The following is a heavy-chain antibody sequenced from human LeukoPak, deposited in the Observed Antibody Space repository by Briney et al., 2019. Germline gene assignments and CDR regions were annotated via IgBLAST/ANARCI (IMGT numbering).Heavy chain of an antibody. V-gene: IGHV3-48*04. J-gene: IGHJ5*02. Sequence: PGGSLRLSCAASGFTFSSYGMNWVRQAPGRGLEWVSYIISSSSAKYYADSVKGRFTISRDNAKNSPHLQMNSLPAEDTAVYYCARGDSSGSSWFDPWGQGTLVTVS. D-gene: IGHD3-22*01. CDR3: ARGDSSGSSWFDP. CDR2: IISSSSAK. CDR1: GFTFSSYG.